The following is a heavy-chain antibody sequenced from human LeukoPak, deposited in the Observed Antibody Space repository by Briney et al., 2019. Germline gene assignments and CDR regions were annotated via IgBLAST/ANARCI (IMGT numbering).Heavy chain of an antibody. Sequence: PGGPLTLSCVASGFTFSNAWMNWVRQAPGKGLEWVGRIKSKTDGVTTDYAAPVKGRITISRYDSTNNLHLQMNSLKPEDTAVYYCTASLAGAVTAVYPFDNWGQGTLVTVSS. V-gene: IGHV3-15*07. CDR1: GFTFSNAW. CDR2: IKSKTDGVTT. D-gene: IGHD2-21*02. J-gene: IGHJ4*02. CDR3: TASLAGAVTAVYPFDN.